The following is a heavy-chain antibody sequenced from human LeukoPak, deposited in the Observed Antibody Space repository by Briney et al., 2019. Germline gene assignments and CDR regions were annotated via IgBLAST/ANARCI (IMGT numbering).Heavy chain of an antibody. J-gene: IGHJ4*02. V-gene: IGHV3-7*01. CDR2: INRDGGEK. Sequence: GGSLRLSCGASGFTFSTYWMSWVRQAPGKGLEWVANINRDGGEKNYVDSVEGRFTISRDNAKNSLYLQMNSLRAEDTAVYYCARDLRGFDYWGQGTLVTVSS. CDR3: ARDLRGFDY. CDR1: GFTFSTYW.